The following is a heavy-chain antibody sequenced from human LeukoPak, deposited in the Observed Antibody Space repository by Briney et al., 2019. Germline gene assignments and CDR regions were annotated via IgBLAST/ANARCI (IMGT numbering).Heavy chain of an antibody. J-gene: IGHJ4*02. V-gene: IGHV1-69*05. D-gene: IGHD3-9*01. CDR3: AREEGGSRYSYQDY. CDR2: IIPIFGTA. Sequence: ASVKVSCKASGGTFSSYAISWVRQAPGQGLEWMGRIIPIFGTANYAQKFQGRATITTDESTSTAYMELSSLRSEDTAVYYCAREEGGSRYSYQDYWGQGTLVTVSS. CDR1: GGTFSSYA.